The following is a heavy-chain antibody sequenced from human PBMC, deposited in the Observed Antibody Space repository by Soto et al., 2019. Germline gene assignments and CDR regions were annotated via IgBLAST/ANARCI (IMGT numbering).Heavy chain of an antibody. CDR2: IYHSGSP. D-gene: IGHD3-16*01. Sequence: QVQLQESGPGLVKPSGPLSFPCAASSGSISPTNWWSWVRQPPGRGLQWIGDIYHSGSPKYNPSLKSRVSISIDKSKDRFFLNLTSVTAADTAVYYCARKPDVATAKVGGGYVFDVWGQGTMVTVSS. J-gene: IGHJ3*01. CDR3: ARKPDVATAKVGGGYVFDV. CDR1: SGSISPTNW. V-gene: IGHV4-4*02.